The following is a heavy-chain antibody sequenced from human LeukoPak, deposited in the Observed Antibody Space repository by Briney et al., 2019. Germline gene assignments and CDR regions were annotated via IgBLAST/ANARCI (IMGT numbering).Heavy chain of an antibody. CDR1: GFSFSSYG. CDR3: ANVPRVWLLPDAFDY. Sequence: PGGSLRLSCAGSGFSFSSYGMHWVRQAPGKGLEWMAFIRSDGSNKYYADSVKGRFTISRDNSKNTLYLQMNSLRAEDTAVYYCANVPRVWLLPDAFDYWGQGTLVTVSS. V-gene: IGHV3-30*02. J-gene: IGHJ4*02. CDR2: IRSDGSNK. D-gene: IGHD3-22*01.